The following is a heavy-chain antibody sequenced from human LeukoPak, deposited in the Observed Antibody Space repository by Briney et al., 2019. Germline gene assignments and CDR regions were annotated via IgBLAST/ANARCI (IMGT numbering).Heavy chain of an antibody. D-gene: IGHD4-17*01. CDR2: ISGSGGST. CDR1: GFTFNNYG. V-gene: IGHV3-23*01. Sequence: PGGSLRLSCAASGFTFNNYGMSWVRQAPGKGLEWVSAISGSGGSTYFADSVKGRFTISGDNSKNTLYLQMNSLRAEDTAVYYCAKAVDGDNTYNFDYWGQGTLVTVSS. J-gene: IGHJ4*02. CDR3: AKAVDGDNTYNFDY.